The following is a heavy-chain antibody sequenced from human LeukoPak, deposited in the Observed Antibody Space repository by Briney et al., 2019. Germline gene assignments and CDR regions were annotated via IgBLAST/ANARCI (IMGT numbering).Heavy chain of an antibody. D-gene: IGHD3-22*01. Sequence: SETLSLTCTVSGGSISSYYWSWIRQPPGKGLEWIGYIYYSGSTNYNPSLKSRVTISVDTSKNQFSLKLSSVTAADTAVYYCATTYYYDSSGYYDYWGQGTQVTVSS. J-gene: IGHJ4*02. CDR3: ATTYYYDSSGYYDY. CDR2: IYYSGST. CDR1: GGSISSYY. V-gene: IGHV4-59*08.